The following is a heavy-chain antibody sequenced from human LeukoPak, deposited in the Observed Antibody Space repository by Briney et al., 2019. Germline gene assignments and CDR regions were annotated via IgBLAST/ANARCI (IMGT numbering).Heavy chain of an antibody. J-gene: IGHJ1*01. CDR3: ARRYRTVTMGYYQH. Sequence: SETLSLTCAVYGGSFSGYYWIWIRQPPGKGLEWIGEINHSGSTNYNPSLKSRVTISVDTSKNQFSLKLSSVTAADTAVYYCARRYRTVTMGYYQHWGQGTLVTVSS. D-gene: IGHD4-17*01. CDR2: INHSGST. CDR1: GGSFSGYY. V-gene: IGHV4-34*01.